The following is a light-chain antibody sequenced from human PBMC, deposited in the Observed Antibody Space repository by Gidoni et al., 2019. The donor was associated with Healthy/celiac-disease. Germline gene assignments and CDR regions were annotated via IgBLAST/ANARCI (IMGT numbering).Light chain of an antibody. V-gene: IGLV3-25*03. CDR2: KDR. CDR1: ALPKQY. J-gene: IGLJ2*01. Sequence: SYELTQPPSVSVSPGQTARITCSGDALPKQYAYWYQQEPGQAPVLVLYKDRERPSGIPERFSGSSSVTTVTLTISGVQAEDEADYYCQSADSSVVFGGGTNLTVL. CDR3: QSADSSVV.